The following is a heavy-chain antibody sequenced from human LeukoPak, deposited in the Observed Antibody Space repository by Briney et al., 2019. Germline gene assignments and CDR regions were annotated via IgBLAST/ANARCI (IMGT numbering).Heavy chain of an antibody. CDR2: IKLDGSEQ. D-gene: IGHD2-15*01. CDR3: ARTGGGSGY. Sequence: GGSLRLSCAASGFTFSYHWMAWVRQAPGKGLEWVASIKLDGSEQYYLDSVKGRFTISRDNSKNTLYLQMNSLRAEDTAVYYCARTGGGSGYWGQGTLVTVSS. CDR1: GFTFSYHW. J-gene: IGHJ4*02. V-gene: IGHV3-7*03.